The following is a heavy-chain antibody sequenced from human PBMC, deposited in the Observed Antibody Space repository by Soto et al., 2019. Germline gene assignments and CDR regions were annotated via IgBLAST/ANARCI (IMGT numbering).Heavy chain of an antibody. J-gene: IGHJ6*02. D-gene: IGHD3-9*01. V-gene: IGHV3-13*01. CDR2: IGGGGDT. CDR3: TRKTPPTGMEV. CDR1: GSTLGSSN. Sequence: EVQLVESGGGLVQPGGSLRLSCAASGSTLGSSNIPGVRKATGEGLAWVSGIGGGGDTHYADSVKGRFIISREDGKNSLYLQMNNLRVGDTAVYYCTRKTPPTGMEVWGQGATVTVSS.